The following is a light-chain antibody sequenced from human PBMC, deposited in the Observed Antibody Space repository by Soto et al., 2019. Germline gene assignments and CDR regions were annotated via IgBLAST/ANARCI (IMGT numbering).Light chain of an antibody. CDR1: QSLNRW. J-gene: IGKJ1*01. CDR2: DAS. CDR3: LQDINYPWT. V-gene: IGKV1-5*01. Sequence: DIEMSQSPSILSASLGDRVTITCRASQSLNRWLAWYQQKPGKAPKLLIYDASSLQSGVPPRFGGSGSGTDFTLAISSLQPEDSATYYCLQDINYPWTFGQGTKVDIK.